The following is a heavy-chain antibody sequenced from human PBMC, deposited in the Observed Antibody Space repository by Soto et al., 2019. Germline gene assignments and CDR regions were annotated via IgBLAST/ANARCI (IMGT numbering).Heavy chain of an antibody. D-gene: IGHD2-8*01. CDR3: ARVRCFNGLCHTADYGMDV. CDR1: GDVFRSYG. V-gene: IGHV1-69*13. J-gene: IGHJ6*02. Sequence: SVKVSCKASGDVFRSYGINWVRQAPGQGLEWMGGIIPISGTTNYAQKFQGRVAITADESTDTVYMELSRLRSEDTDVYFCARVRCFNGLCHTADYGMDVWGQGTTVTVSS. CDR2: IIPISGTT.